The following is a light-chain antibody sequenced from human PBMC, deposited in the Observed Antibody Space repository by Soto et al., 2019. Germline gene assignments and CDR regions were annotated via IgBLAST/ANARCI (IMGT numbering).Light chain of an antibody. V-gene: IGKV1-5*01. Sequence: DIQMTQSPSTLSASVGDRVTITCRAGQSISSWLAWYQQKPGKAPKLLIYDASSLESGVPSRFSGSGSGTEFTLTISSLQPDDFASYYCQQYNSYSGTFGQGTTLEIK. CDR1: QSISSW. CDR3: QQYNSYSGT. CDR2: DAS. J-gene: IGKJ2*02.